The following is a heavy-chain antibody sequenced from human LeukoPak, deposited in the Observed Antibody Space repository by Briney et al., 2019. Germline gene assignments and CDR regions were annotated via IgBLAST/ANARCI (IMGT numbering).Heavy chain of an antibody. D-gene: IGHD6-13*01. V-gene: IGHV1-18*01. CDR3: ASSKGSGTYYYYGMDV. J-gene: IGHJ6*02. Sequence: ASVKVSCKASGYTFTSYGISWVRQAPGQGLERMGWISAYNGNTNYAQKLQGRVTMTTDTSTSTAYMELRSLRSDDTAVYYCASSKGSGTYYYYGMDVWGQGTTVTVSS. CDR1: GYTFTSYG. CDR2: ISAYNGNT.